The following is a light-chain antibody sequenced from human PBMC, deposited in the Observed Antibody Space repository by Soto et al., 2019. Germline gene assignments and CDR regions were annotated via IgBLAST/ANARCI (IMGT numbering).Light chain of an antibody. CDR2: GAS. Sequence: EIVLTQSPGPLSLSPGDRATLSCRSSQSVSSSYLAWYQQKPGQAPRLLIYGASSRATGIPDRFSGSGSGTDFTLTISRLEPEEFAVDYCQQYGSSPETFGQGTKVEIK. V-gene: IGKV3-20*01. CDR1: QSVSSSY. CDR3: QQYGSSPET. J-gene: IGKJ1*01.